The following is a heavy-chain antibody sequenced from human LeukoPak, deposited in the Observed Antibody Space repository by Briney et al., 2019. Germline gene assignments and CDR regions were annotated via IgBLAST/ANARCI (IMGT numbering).Heavy chain of an antibody. CDR2: IIHIFGTA. CDR3: ARVGYYDSSGYYSFDY. J-gene: IGHJ4*02. Sequence: SVKVSCKASGGTFSSYAISWVRQAPGQGLEWMGGIIHIFGTANYAQKFQGRVTITTDESTSTAYMELSSLRSEDTAVYYCARVGYYDSSGYYSFDYWGQGTLVTVSS. CDR1: GGTFSSYA. V-gene: IGHV1-69*05. D-gene: IGHD3-22*01.